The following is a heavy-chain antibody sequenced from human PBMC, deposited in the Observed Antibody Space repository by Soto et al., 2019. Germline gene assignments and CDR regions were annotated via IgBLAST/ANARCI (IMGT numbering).Heavy chain of an antibody. V-gene: IGHV3-74*01. D-gene: IGHD6-6*01. CDR3: ARPTYYYYGLDV. CDR1: EFNFSDLL. CDR2: INSDGSST. Sequence: VVSHILSYAASEFNFSDLLMHWVSQAPGKGLVWVSRINSDGSSTSYADSVKGRFTISRDNAKNTLYLQMNSLRAEDTDVYYCARPTYYYYGLDVRGQGTTVTVSS. J-gene: IGHJ6*02.